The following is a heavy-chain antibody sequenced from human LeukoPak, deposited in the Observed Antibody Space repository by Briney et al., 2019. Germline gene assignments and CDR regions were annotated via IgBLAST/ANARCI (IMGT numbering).Heavy chain of an antibody. J-gene: IGHJ6*03. Sequence: ASVKVSCKASEYTFTSYDINWVRQATGQGLEWMGWMNPNSGNTGYAQKFQGRVTMTRNTSISTAYMELSSLRSEDTAVYYCARGAYQLLWRYYYYYMDVWGKGTTVTVSS. D-gene: IGHD2-2*01. V-gene: IGHV1-8*01. CDR3: ARGAYQLLWRYYYYYMDV. CDR2: MNPNSGNT. CDR1: EYTFTSYD.